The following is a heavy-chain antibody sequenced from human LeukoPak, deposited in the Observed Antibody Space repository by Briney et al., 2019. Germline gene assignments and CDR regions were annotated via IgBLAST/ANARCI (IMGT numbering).Heavy chain of an antibody. CDR1: GYTFTSYG. D-gene: IGHD1-26*01. J-gene: IGHJ4*02. Sequence: ASVKVSRKASGYTFTSYGISWVRQAPGQGLEWMGWISAYNGNTNYAQKLQGRVTMTTDTSTSTAYMELRSLRSDDTAVYYCARGPSGSYDEGYFDYWGQGTLVTVSS. CDR3: ARGPSGSYDEGYFDY. CDR2: ISAYNGNT. V-gene: IGHV1-18*01.